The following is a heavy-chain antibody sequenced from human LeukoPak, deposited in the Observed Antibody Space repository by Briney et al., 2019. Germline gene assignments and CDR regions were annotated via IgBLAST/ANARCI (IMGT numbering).Heavy chain of an antibody. Sequence: GESLKISCKGSGYSFTTYWIGWVRQMPGRTLEWIGIIYPGVSEVRYSPSPQGQVTISADKSISTAYLQWSSLKASDNAIYYCARYPPGYYGMDVWGQGTTVTVSS. V-gene: IGHV5-51*01. J-gene: IGHJ6*02. CDR1: GYSFTTYW. CDR3: ARYPPGYYGMDV. CDR2: IYPGVSEV.